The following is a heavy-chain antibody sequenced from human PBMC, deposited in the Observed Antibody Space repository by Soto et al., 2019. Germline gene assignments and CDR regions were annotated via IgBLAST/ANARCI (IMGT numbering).Heavy chain of an antibody. J-gene: IGHJ6*02. CDR1: GGTFSSYA. Sequence: QVQLVQSGAEVKKPGSSVKVSCKASGGTFSSYAISWVRQAPGQGLEWMGGIIPIFGTANYAQKFQGRVTITADESTSTAYMELSSLRSEDTAVYYCASLVLRGYSGYDYYYYGMDVWGQGTTVTVSS. V-gene: IGHV1-69*12. D-gene: IGHD5-12*01. CDR2: IIPIFGTA. CDR3: ASLVLRGYSGYDYYYYGMDV.